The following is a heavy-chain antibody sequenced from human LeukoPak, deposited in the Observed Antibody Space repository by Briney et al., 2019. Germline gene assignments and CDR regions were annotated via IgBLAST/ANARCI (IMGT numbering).Heavy chain of an antibody. J-gene: IGHJ4*02. CDR3: AKGLINDWSALEF. D-gene: IGHD3-9*01. Sequence: PGGSLRLSCAASGFTFSSYAMSWVRQAPGKGLEWVSAISGSGGTTYYADSVRGRFTISRDNSKNTLYLQMNSLRAEDTAVYYCAKGLINDWSALEFWGQGTQVTVSS. CDR2: ISGSGGTT. CDR1: GFTFSSYA. V-gene: IGHV3-23*01.